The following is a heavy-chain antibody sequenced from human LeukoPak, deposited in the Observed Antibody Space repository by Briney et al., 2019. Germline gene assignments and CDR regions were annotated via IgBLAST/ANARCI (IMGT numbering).Heavy chain of an antibody. V-gene: IGHV1-69*04. Sequence: SVKVSCKASGYTFTSYDINWVRQAPGQGLEWMGRIIPILGIANYAQKFQGRVTITADKSTSTAYMELSSLRSEDTAVYYCARETTVVTLYYFDYWGQGTLVTVSS. D-gene: IGHD4-23*01. CDR2: IIPILGIA. CDR1: GYTFTSYD. J-gene: IGHJ4*02. CDR3: ARETTVVTLYYFDY.